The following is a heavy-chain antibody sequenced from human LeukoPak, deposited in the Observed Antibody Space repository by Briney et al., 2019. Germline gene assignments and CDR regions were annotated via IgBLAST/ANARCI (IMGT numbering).Heavy chain of an antibody. CDR1: GFTFSSYS. V-gene: IGHV3-21*01. CDR3: ARDLVLLEYYYDSSGYYGDY. Sequence: KTGGSLRLSCAASGFTFSSYSMNWVRQAPGEGLEWVSSISSSSSYIYYADSVKGRFTISRDNAKNSLYLQMNSLRAEDTAVYYCARDLVLLEYYYDSSGYYGDYWGQGTLVTVSS. J-gene: IGHJ4*02. D-gene: IGHD3-22*01. CDR2: ISSSSSYI.